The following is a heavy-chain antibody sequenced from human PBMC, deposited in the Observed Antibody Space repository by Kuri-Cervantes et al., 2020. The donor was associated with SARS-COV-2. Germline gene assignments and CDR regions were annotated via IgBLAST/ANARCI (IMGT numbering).Heavy chain of an antibody. D-gene: IGHD2-15*01. Sequence: SVKVSCKASGGTFSSYAISWVRQAPGQGLEWMGGIIPIFGTANYAQKFQGRVTITADKSTSTAYMELSSLRSEDTAVYYCARGVHCSGGSCLEGAFDIWGQGTMVTVSS. J-gene: IGHJ3*02. V-gene: IGHV1-69*06. CDR1: GGTFSSYA. CDR3: ARGVHCSGGSCLEGAFDI. CDR2: IIPIFGTA.